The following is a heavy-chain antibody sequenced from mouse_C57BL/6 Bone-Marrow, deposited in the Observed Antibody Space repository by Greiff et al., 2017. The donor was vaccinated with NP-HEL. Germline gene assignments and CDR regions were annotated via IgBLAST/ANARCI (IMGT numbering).Heavy chain of an antibody. Sequence: EVKVVESGGGLVQPGESLKLSCESNEYEFPSHDMSWVRKTPEKRLELVAAINSDGGSTYYPDTMERRFIISRDNTKKTLYLQMSSLRSEDTALYYCARQGLGRGNYYAMDYWGQGTSVTVSS. CDR2: INSDGGST. CDR1: EYEFPSHD. V-gene: IGHV5-2*01. D-gene: IGHD4-1*01. CDR3: ARQGLGRGNYYAMDY. J-gene: IGHJ4*01.